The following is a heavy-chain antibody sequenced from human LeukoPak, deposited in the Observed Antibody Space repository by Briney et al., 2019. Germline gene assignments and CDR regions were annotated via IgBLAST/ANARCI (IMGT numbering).Heavy chain of an antibody. CDR1: GFTFINYA. D-gene: IGHD6-19*01. CDR3: ARPTSGWYAGGFDY. CDR2: LSFSGLTT. J-gene: IGHJ4*02. Sequence: PGGSLRLSCAASGFTFINYAMNWVRQAPGKGLEWVSALSFSGLTTYYADSVRGRFTISRDNSKSTLYLQMNSLGAEDTALYYCARPTSGWYAGGFDYWGQGILVTVSS. V-gene: IGHV3-23*01.